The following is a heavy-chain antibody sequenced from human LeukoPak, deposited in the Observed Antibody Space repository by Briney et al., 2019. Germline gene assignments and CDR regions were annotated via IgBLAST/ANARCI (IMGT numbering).Heavy chain of an antibody. Sequence: SVKVSCKASGGTFSSYAISWVRQAPGQGLEWMGGIIPIFGTANYAQKFQGRVTITADESTSTAYMELSSLRSEDTAVYYCARDPQVRVNGISRYYYGMDVWGQGTTVTVSS. D-gene: IGHD3-10*01. J-gene: IGHJ6*02. CDR3: ARDPQVRVNGISRYYYGMDV. CDR2: IIPIFGTA. CDR1: GGTFSSYA. V-gene: IGHV1-69*13.